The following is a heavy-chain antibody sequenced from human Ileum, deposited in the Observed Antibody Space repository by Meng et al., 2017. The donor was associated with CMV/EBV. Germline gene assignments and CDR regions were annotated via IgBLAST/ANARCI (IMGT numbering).Heavy chain of an antibody. J-gene: IGHJ4*02. Sequence: GGSLRLSCTTSGFTFGDYVMSWVRQAPGKGLEWLGCIKSEAHGGTAEYATSVEGRITISRDDFKSVAYVEIRSLQVEDTAMYHCSFWSGYQYLEKWGQGALVTSPQ. CDR3: SFWSGYQYLEK. V-gene: IGHV3-49*04. CDR2: IKSEAHGGTA. D-gene: IGHD3-3*01. CDR1: GFTFGDYV.